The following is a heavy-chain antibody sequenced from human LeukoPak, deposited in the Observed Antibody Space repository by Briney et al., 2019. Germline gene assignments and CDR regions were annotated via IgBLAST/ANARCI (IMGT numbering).Heavy chain of an antibody. J-gene: IGHJ4*02. CDR1: GGSFSGYY. CDR3: ARAPPWWSGYSMYYFDY. CDR2: INHSGST. V-gene: IGHV4-34*01. D-gene: IGHD3-3*01. Sequence: SETLSLTCAVYGGSFSGYYWSWIRQPPGKGLEWIGEINHSGSTNYNPPLKSRVTISVDTSKNQFSLKLSSVTAADTAVYYCARAPPWWSGYSMYYFDYWGQGTLVTVSS.